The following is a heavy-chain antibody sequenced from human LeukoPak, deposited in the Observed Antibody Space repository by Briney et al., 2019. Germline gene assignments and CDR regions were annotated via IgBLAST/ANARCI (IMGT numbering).Heavy chain of an antibody. D-gene: IGHD3-10*01. J-gene: IGHJ4*02. CDR3: ARGPGYYGSGSYYSELDY. CDR1: GGSFSGYY. CDR2: INHSGST. Sequence: SETLSLTCAVYGGSFSGYYWSWIRQPPGKGLEWIGEINHSGSTNYNPSLKSRVTISVDTSKNQFSLKLSSVTAADTAVYYCARGPGYYGSGSYYSELDYWGQGTLVTVSS. V-gene: IGHV4-34*01.